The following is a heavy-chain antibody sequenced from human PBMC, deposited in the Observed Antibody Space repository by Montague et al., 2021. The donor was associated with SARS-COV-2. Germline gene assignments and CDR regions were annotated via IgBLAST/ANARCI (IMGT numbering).Heavy chain of an antibody. D-gene: IGHD1-26*01. CDR2: IFHTGNT. CDR1: GGSISGSTYY. J-gene: IGHJ4*02. V-gene: IGHV4-39*01. CDR3: AIGGNHYFVY. Sequence: SETLSLTCTVSGGSISGSTYYCGWIRQAPGQGLGWIGSIFHTGNTYYNPSLGTRVIVSVETSKNQFSVQLNSVTAADTAVYYCAIGGNHYFVYWGQGTLVTVSS.